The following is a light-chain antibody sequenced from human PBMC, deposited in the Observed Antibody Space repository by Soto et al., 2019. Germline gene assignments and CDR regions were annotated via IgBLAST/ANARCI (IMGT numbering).Light chain of an antibody. Sequence: EIVLTQSPATLSLSPGERATLSCRASQSVSRYLAWYQQKPGQAPRLLIYDASNRTTGIPARFSGSGSGTDFTLPISSLEPEDFAVYYCQQRRNWPPITFGQGTRLEIK. V-gene: IGKV3-11*01. CDR1: QSVSRY. J-gene: IGKJ5*01. CDR3: QQRRNWPPIT. CDR2: DAS.